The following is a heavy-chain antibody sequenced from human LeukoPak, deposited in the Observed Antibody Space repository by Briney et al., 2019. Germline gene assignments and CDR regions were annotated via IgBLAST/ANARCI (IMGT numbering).Heavy chain of an antibody. V-gene: IGHV4-39*07. J-gene: IGHJ5*02. Sequence: SETLSLTCTVSGGSISSSSYYWGWIRQPPGKGLEWIGSIYYSGSTYYNPSLKSRVTISVDTSKNQFSLKLSSVTAADTAVYYCVREYGDYEGNWFDPWGQGTLVTVSS. CDR1: GGSISSSSYY. D-gene: IGHD4-17*01. CDR2: IYYSGST. CDR3: VREYGDYEGNWFDP.